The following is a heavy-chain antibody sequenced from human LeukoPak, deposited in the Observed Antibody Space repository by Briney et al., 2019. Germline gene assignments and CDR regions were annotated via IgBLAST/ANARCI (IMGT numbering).Heavy chain of an antibody. CDR1: GYTFTDYY. J-gene: IGHJ5*01. Sequence: ASVKVSCKGSGYTFTDYYMHWVRQPPAQGLAWMGWINPNSGGTNYAQKFQGRVTMTRATSISTAYMELSNLRSDDTAMYFCAKYSSGWFDYWGQGTLVTVSS. CDR3: AKYSSGWFDY. V-gene: IGHV1-2*02. CDR2: INPNSGGT. D-gene: IGHD6-19*01.